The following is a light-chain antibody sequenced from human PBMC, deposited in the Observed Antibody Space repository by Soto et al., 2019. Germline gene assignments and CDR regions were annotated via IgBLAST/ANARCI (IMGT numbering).Light chain of an antibody. J-gene: IGKJ3*01. Sequence: DIQMTQSPSSLSASVGDRVTITCRASQSISSYLNWYQQKPGKAPKLLIYAASSLQSGVPSRFSGSRSGTDFTLTISSRQPEDFATYYCQQRYSTPPFTFGPGTKVDIK. CDR3: QQRYSTPPFT. CDR1: QSISSY. CDR2: AAS. V-gene: IGKV1-39*01.